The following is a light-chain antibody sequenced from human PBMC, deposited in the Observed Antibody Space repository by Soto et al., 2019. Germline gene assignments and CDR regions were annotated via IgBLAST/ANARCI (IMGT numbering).Light chain of an antibody. CDR3: HQYGSSLGT. V-gene: IGKV3-20*01. CDR1: QSVSRN. J-gene: IGKJ2*01. Sequence: EIVLAQSPATLSVSLGEIATLWCRASQSVSRNLAWYQQRPGQAPRLLIYDAVRRATGIPDRFSGSGSGTDFTLTISRLEPEDFAVYYCHQYGSSLGTFGQGTKVDI. CDR2: DAV.